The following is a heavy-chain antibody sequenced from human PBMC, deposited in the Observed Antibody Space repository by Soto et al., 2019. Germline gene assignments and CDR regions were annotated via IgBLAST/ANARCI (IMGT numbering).Heavy chain of an antibody. D-gene: IGHD2-15*01. CDR2: IYHSGST. Sequence: SETLSLTCAVSGYSISSGYYWGWIRQPPGKGLEWIGSIYHSGSTYYNPSLKSRVTISVDTSKNQFSLKLSSVTAADTAVYYCAREEYCSGGSCYPDFDYWGQGTLVTVSS. J-gene: IGHJ4*02. V-gene: IGHV4-38-2*02. CDR1: GYSISSGYY. CDR3: AREEYCSGGSCYPDFDY.